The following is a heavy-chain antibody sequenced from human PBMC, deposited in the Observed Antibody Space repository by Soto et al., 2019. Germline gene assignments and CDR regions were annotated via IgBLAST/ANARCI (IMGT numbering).Heavy chain of an antibody. CDR2: IKSKTDGGTT. D-gene: IGHD4-17*01. Sequence: EVQLVESGGGLVKPGGSLRLSCAASGFTFSNAWMNWVRQAPGKGLEWVGRIKSKTDGGTTDYAAPVKGRFTISRDDSKNTRYLQINRLKIEDTALYYCTPGPTGGWFDPWGQGTLVTVSS. V-gene: IGHV3-15*07. J-gene: IGHJ5*02. CDR3: TPGPTGGWFDP. CDR1: GFTFSNAW.